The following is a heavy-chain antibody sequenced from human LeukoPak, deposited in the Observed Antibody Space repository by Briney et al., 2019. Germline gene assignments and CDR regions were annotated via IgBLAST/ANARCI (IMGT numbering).Heavy chain of an antibody. CDR2: IKPDGSEK. CDR1: GFTFSSYS. CDR3: ARDNSGSDPEHWAR. D-gene: IGHD5-12*01. J-gene: IGHJ4*02. V-gene: IGHV3-7*05. Sequence: PGGSLRLSCAASGFTFSSYSMNWVRQAPGKGLEWVANIKPDGSEKYSVDSVKGRFTISRDNAKNSLYLQMNSLRAEDTAVYYCARDNSGSDPEHWARWGQGTLVIVSS.